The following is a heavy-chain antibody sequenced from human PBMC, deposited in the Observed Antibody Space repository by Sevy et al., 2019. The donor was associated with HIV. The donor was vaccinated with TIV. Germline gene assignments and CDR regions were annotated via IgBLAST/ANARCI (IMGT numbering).Heavy chain of an antibody. V-gene: IGHV3-30*18. Sequence: GGSLRLSCAASGFIFSTYGIHWVRQAPGKGLEWVAVISYDGNIQYYADSVKGRFTVSRDNSKNTLYLQMNSLRAEDSAVYYCAKDQGGYNYAPGYWGQGTLVTVSS. D-gene: IGHD5-18*01. CDR2: ISYDGNIQ. CDR1: GFIFSTYG. J-gene: IGHJ4*02. CDR3: AKDQGGYNYAPGY.